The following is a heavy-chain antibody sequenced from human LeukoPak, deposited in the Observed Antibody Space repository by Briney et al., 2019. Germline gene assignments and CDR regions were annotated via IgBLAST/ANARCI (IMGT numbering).Heavy chain of an antibody. CDR1: GYSFTSYW. CDR3: ARGLEDWSGYNPFDP. J-gene: IGHJ5*02. CDR2: IYPGDSDT. D-gene: IGHD3-3*01. Sequence: GESLKISCKGSGYSFTSYWIGWVRQMPGKGLERMGIIYPGDSDTRYSPSFQGQVTISADKSISTAYLQWSSLKASDTAMYYCARGLEDWSGYNPFDPWGQGTLVTVSS. V-gene: IGHV5-51*01.